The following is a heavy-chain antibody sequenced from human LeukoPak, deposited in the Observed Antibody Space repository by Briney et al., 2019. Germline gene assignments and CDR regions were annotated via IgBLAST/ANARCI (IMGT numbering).Heavy chain of an antibody. V-gene: IGHV3-30*18. J-gene: IGHJ6*02. CDR3: AKERLSNQSAHYYYYYAMDV. CDR1: GFTFSSYG. CDR2: ISYDGRDK. Sequence: PGGSLRLSCTASGFTFSSYGIHWVRQAPGKGLEWVVVISYDGRDKYYADSVKGRFTITRDNSKNILYLQMNSLRAEDTGVYYSAKERLSNQSAHYYYYYAMDVWGQGTTVTVSS. D-gene: IGHD1-14*01.